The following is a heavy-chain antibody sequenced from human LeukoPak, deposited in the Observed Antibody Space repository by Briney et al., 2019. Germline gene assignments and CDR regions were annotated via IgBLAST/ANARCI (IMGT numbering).Heavy chain of an antibody. Sequence: SETLSLTCAVYGGSFSGYYWSWIRQPPGKGLEWVGEINHSGSTNYNPSLKSRVTISVDTSKNQFPLKLSSVTAADTAVYYCARAVRVDDAFDIWGQGTMVTVSS. CDR3: ARAVRVDDAFDI. D-gene: IGHD1-1*01. CDR1: GGSFSGYY. J-gene: IGHJ3*02. V-gene: IGHV4-34*01. CDR2: INHSGST.